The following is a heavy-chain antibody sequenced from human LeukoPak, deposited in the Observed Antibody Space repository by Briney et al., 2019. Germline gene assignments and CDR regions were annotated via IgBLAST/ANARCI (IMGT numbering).Heavy chain of an antibody. Sequence: GGSLRLSCVVSGFAVTGYSMHWVRQAPGKGLEWVSAISGSGGSTYYADSVKGRFTISRDNSKNTLYLQMNSLRAEDTAVYYCANVGGQYYYDSSGYSYWGQGTLVTVSS. V-gene: IGHV3-23*01. J-gene: IGHJ4*02. D-gene: IGHD3-22*01. CDR1: GFAVTGYS. CDR3: ANVGGQYYYDSSGYSY. CDR2: ISGSGGST.